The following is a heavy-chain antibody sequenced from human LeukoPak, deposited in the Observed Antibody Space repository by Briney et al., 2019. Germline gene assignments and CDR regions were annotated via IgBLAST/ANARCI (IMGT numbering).Heavy chain of an antibody. CDR1: GFTFGSYG. CDR2: IRYDGNNK. V-gene: IGHV3-30*02. Sequence: PGGSLRLSCAASGFTFGSYGLHWVRQAPGRGLEWVAFIRYDGNNKCYADSVKGRFTISRDNSKNTLYLQMNSLRTEDTAVYYCAKGTVGAYEIDYWGQGTVVTVSS. CDR3: AKGTVGAYEIDY. D-gene: IGHD1-26*01. J-gene: IGHJ4*02.